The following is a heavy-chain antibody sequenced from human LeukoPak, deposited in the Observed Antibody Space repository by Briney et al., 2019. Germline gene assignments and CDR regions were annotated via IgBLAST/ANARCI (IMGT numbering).Heavy chain of an antibody. Sequence: SEILSLTCAVSGGSISSSNWWSWVRQPPGKGLEWIGEIYHSGSTNYNPSLKSRVTISVDKSKNQFSLKLSSVTAADTAVYYCARASYDSSGYDYWGQGTLVTVSS. D-gene: IGHD3-22*01. J-gene: IGHJ4*02. CDR3: ARASYDSSGYDY. V-gene: IGHV4-4*02. CDR2: IYHSGST. CDR1: GGSISSSNW.